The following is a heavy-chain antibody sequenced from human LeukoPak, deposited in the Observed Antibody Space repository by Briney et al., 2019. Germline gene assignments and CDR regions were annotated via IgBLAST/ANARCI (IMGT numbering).Heavy chain of an antibody. CDR1: GFTFSSYS. J-gene: IGHJ6*03. Sequence: GGSLRLSCAASGFTFSSYSMNWVRQAPGKGLEWVSYISSSSSTIYYADSVKGRFTISRDNAKNSLYLQMNSLRAEDTAVYYCAREHSGYDFPGRDYYYMDIWGKGTTVTVSS. V-gene: IGHV3-48*01. CDR3: AREHSGYDFPGRDYYYMDI. CDR2: ISSSSSTI. D-gene: IGHD5-12*01.